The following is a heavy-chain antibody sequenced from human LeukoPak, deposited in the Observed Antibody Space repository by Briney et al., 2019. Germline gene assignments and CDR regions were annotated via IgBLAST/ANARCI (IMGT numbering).Heavy chain of an antibody. J-gene: IGHJ4*02. CDR3: ARNGGGLYFDY. Sequence: GGSLRLSCAASGFTFSSYAMSWVRQAPGKGLEWVSIIYAGGNTYYADSVKGRFTISRDNSENTLYLQMNSLRADDTAVYYCARNGGGLYFDYWGQGILVTVSS. CDR1: GFTFSSYA. CDR2: IYAGGNT. V-gene: IGHV3-53*01. D-gene: IGHD3-16*01.